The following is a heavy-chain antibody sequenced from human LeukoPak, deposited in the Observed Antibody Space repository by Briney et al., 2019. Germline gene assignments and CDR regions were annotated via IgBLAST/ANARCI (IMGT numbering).Heavy chain of an antibody. J-gene: IGHJ6*03. CDR3: ARSIGQYYDSSGYYTDYYYYMDV. D-gene: IGHD3-22*01. V-gene: IGHV1-2*02. CDR2: INPNTGAT. CDR1: AYTFTGYY. Sequence: ASVKVFCKTSAYTFTGYYLHCVRHAPGQGLEWMRWINPNTGATNYAQKLQSRVTMTRDTSISTAYMELSRLRSDDTAVYYCARSIGQYYDSSGYYTDYYYYMDVWGKGTTVTVSS.